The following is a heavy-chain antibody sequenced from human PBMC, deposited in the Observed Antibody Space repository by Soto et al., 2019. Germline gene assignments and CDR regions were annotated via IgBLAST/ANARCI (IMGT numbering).Heavy chain of an antibody. Sequence: ASVKVSCKASGGTFSSYTISWVRQAPGQGLEWMGRIIPILGIANYAQKFQGRVTITADKSTSTAYMELSSLRSEDTAVYYCARVPTYYYDSQFDYWGQGTLVTVSS. J-gene: IGHJ4*02. CDR2: IIPILGIA. D-gene: IGHD3-22*01. CDR1: GGTFSSYT. V-gene: IGHV1-69*02. CDR3: ARVPTYYYDSQFDY.